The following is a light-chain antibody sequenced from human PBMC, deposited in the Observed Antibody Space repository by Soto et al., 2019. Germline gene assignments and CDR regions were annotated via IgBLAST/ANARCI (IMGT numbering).Light chain of an antibody. CDR3: SSYAGSNTVV. J-gene: IGLJ2*01. Sequence: QSVLTQPPSASGSPGQSATISCTGTSSDVGGYNYVSWYQQHPDKAPKPMIYEVSKRPSGVPDRFSGSKSGNTASLTVSGLQAEDEADYYCSSYAGSNTVVFGGGTKLTVL. V-gene: IGLV2-8*01. CDR1: SSDVGGYNY. CDR2: EVS.